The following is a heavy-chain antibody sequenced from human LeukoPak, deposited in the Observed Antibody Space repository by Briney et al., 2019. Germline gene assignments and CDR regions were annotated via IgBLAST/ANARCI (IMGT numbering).Heavy chain of an antibody. CDR2: IYFSGST. CDR3: ARDYVVDSTLVAFFDY. CDR1: GGSISNASFY. V-gene: IGHV4-39*07. D-gene: IGHD2-8*02. J-gene: IGHJ4*02. Sequence: PSETLSLTCTVSGGSISNASFYWGWIRQPPGKGLEWIGSIYFSGSTYYNPSLKSRVTTSLDTSKNQFSLELTSVTAADTAVYFCARDYVVDSTLVAFFDYWGQGMLVTVSS.